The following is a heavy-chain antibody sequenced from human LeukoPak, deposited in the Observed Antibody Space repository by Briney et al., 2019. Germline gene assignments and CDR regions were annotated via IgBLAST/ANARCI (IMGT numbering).Heavy chain of an antibody. CDR3: ARAPLRARRTPSLGWFDP. Sequence: SETLSLTYAVYGGSFSGYYWSWIRQPPGKGLEWIGEINHSGSTNYNPSLKSRVTISVDTSKNQFSLKLSSVTAADTAVYYCARAPLRARRTPSLGWFDPWGQGTLVTVSS. CDR2: INHSGST. D-gene: IGHD6-6*01. V-gene: IGHV4-34*01. CDR1: GGSFSGYY. J-gene: IGHJ5*02.